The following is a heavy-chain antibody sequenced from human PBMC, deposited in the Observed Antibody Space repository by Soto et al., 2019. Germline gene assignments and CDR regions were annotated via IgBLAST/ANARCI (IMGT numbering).Heavy chain of an antibody. CDR1: GDSIASAAYY. D-gene: IGHD3-16*01. J-gene: IGHJ5*02. V-gene: IGHV4-31*03. CDR3: ARETGYFGGYNWFDP. CDR2: IYYIGTT. Sequence: QVQLQESGPGLVKPSQTLSLTCTVSGDSIASAAYYWSWIRQHPGKGLEWIGYIYYIGTTYYNPSLKSRISISMDTSKNQFSLKLNSVDAADTAVYYCARETGYFGGYNWFDPWGQGTLVTVSS.